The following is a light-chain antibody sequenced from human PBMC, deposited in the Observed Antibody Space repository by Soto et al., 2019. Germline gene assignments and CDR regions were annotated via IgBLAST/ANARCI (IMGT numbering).Light chain of an antibody. J-gene: IGKJ3*01. V-gene: IGKV1-33*01. CDR2: GAS. CDR3: QHYDNFPPFN. Sequence: DIQMTQSPSSLSASVGDRVTITCQASQDIRKYLNWYQQKPGRAPKLLIYGASNLETGVPSRFSGSGYGTDFTFTISSLQPEDIATYYCQHYDNFPPFNFGPGTKVAIK. CDR1: QDIRKY.